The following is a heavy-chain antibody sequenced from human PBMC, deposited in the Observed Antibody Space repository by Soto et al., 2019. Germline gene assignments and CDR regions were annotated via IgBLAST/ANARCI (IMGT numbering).Heavy chain of an antibody. V-gene: IGHV5-51*01. CDR2: VYPSDSDV. Sequence: GESLKISCQGSGYRFTSSWIGWVRQMPGKGLEWLGNVYPSDSDVRYSPSFEGRVTISADNSINTAYLHLLNLKASDTAIYYCTKGATSPFDSYRVYWGQGTPVTVSS. CDR3: TKGATSPFDSYRVY. D-gene: IGHD3-9*01. J-gene: IGHJ4*02. CDR1: GYRFTSSW.